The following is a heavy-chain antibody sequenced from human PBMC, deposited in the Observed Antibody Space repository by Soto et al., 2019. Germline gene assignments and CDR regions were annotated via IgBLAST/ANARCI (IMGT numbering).Heavy chain of an antibody. CDR2: FNPNSGGI. D-gene: IGHD3-22*01. Sequence: QVQLVQSGAEVKKSGASVKVSCKASGYIFTGYYMHWLRQAPGQGLEWMGWFNPNSGGIKYAQKFQGRVTMTNDTSINTAYMELSGLISDDTAVYYCARGDFDSSANYYAGWFDPWGQGTLVTVSS. J-gene: IGHJ5*02. CDR1: GYIFTGYY. V-gene: IGHV1-2*02. CDR3: ARGDFDSSANYYAGWFDP.